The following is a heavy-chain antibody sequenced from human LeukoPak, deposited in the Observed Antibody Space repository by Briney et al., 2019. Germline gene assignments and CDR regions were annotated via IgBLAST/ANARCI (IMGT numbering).Heavy chain of an antibody. CDR3: ARDWRYCSSSSCLAMDV. CDR2: IERDGSEK. V-gene: IGHV3-7*01. Sequence: GGSLRLSCAASGFTVDSNYLSWARQAPGKGLEWVANIERDGSEKYYVDSVKGRFIISRDNAKNSLYLEMNSLRAEDTAVYYCARDWRYCSSSSCLAMDVWGQGTTVTVSS. D-gene: IGHD2-2*01. J-gene: IGHJ6*02. CDR1: GFTVDSNY.